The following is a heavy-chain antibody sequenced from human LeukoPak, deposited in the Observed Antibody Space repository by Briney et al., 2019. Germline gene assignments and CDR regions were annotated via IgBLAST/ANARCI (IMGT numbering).Heavy chain of an antibody. V-gene: IGHV4-39*07. CDR3: ARESSSWYKPFDY. D-gene: IGHD6-13*01. CDR2: IYYSGST. Sequence: SETLSLTCTVSGASISSSSYYWGWIRQPPGKGLEWIGSIYYSGSTYYNPSLKSRVTMSLDTSKNQFSLKLNSVTAADTAVYYCARESSSWYKPFDYWGQGTLVTVSS. CDR1: GASISSSSYY. J-gene: IGHJ4*02.